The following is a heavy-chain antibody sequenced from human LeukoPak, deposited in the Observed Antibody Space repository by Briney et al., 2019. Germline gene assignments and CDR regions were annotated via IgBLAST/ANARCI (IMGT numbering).Heavy chain of an antibody. J-gene: IGHJ3*02. CDR2: ISDDGNNK. D-gene: IGHD5-12*01. CDR3: ASVDDLDAFAM. V-gene: IGHV3-30*04. CDR1: GFTFSSYA. Sequence: GGSLRLSCAASGFTFSSYAMHWVRQAPGEELEWVAVISDDGNNKYYADSVKGRFTISRDNSKNTLYLQMNSLRGEDTAVYYCASVDDLDAFAMWGQGTMVTVSS.